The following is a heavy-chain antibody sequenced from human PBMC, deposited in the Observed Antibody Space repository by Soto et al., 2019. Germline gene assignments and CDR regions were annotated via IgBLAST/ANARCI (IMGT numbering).Heavy chain of an antibody. CDR3: ARDVGVVTGGGTAI. Sequence: SEALSLTCVVLVGSISTNNWWTCVRQPPGKGLEWIGEIPNSGRTIYNSSLQSRVTTSVDKAKTQFYLKLSSVTPADTAVYDCARDVGVVTGGGTAIWGQGTMVTVSS. V-gene: IGHV4-4*02. J-gene: IGHJ3*02. CDR2: IPNSGRT. CDR1: VGSISTNNW. D-gene: IGHD2-21*02.